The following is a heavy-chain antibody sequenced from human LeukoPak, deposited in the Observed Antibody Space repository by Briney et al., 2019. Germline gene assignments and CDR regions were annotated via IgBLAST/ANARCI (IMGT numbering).Heavy chain of an antibody. Sequence: GGSLRLSCAASGFTFSSYWMSWVRQAPGKGLEWVANIKQDGSEKYYVDSVKGRFTISRDNAKNSLYLQMNGLRAEGTAVYYCAKEKPGERDSSGRGYFDYWGQGTLVTVSS. J-gene: IGHJ4*02. V-gene: IGHV3-7*03. D-gene: IGHD3-22*01. CDR3: AKEKPGERDSSGRGYFDY. CDR1: GFTFSSYW. CDR2: IKQDGSEK.